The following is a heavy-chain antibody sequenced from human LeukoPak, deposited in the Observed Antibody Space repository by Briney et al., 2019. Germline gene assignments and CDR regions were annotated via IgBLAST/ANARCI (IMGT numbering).Heavy chain of an antibody. V-gene: IGHV3-23*01. J-gene: IGHJ4*02. D-gene: IGHD5-18*01. CDR1: GFTFSTYA. CDR2: ISGSGSST. Sequence: GGSLRLSCAASGFTFSTYAMSWVRQAPGKGLEWVSVISGSGSSTYYADSVKGRFTISRDNSKNTLYLQMNSLRAEDTAVYYCARSNVDTAMAFDYWGQGTLVTVSS. CDR3: ARSNVDTAMAFDY.